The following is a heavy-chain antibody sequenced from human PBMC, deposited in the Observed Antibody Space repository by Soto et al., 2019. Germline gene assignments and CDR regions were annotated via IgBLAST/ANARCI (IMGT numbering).Heavy chain of an antibody. Sequence: PSETLSLTCTVSGGSISSTHYYWGWIRQPPGKGLEWIGSIYYSGSTYYNPSLKNRVIISVDRSQNQFSLKLTSVTAADSAVYYCARPKFSGTYGSWGQGTLVTSPQ. CDR3: ARPKFSGTYGS. D-gene: IGHD1-26*01. V-gene: IGHV4-39*01. J-gene: IGHJ5*02. CDR2: IYYSGST. CDR1: GGSISSTHYY.